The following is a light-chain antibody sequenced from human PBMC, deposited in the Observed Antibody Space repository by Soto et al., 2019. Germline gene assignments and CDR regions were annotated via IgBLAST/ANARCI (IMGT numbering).Light chain of an antibody. CDR3: MQGTHWPWT. Sequence: DVVMTQSPLSLPVTLGQPASISCRSSQSLIHSDGDTYLNWFQQRPGQSPRRLIYKVSDRDSGVPDRFTGSGSGTEFTLKISRVEAEDVGVYSCMQGTHWPWTFGQGTEVEIK. CDR1: QSLIHSDGDTY. CDR2: KVS. V-gene: IGKV2-30*02. J-gene: IGKJ1*01.